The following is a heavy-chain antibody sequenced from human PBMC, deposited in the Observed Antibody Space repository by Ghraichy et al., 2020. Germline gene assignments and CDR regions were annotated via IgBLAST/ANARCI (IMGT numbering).Heavy chain of an antibody. CDR2: ISSSGSTI. Sequence: SLRLSFAASGFTFSSYEINWVRQTPGKGLEWVSYISSSGSTIYYADSVKGRFTISRDNAKNSLYLQMNSLRAEDTAVYYCARDRLIYEKQYYYYGMDVWGQGTTVTVSS. CDR3: ARDRLIYEKQYYYYGMDV. D-gene: IGHD5/OR15-5a*01. V-gene: IGHV3-48*03. J-gene: IGHJ6*02. CDR1: GFTFSSYE.